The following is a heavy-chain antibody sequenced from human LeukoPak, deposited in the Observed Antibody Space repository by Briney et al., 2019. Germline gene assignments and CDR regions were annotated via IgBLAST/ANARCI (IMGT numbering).Heavy chain of an antibody. CDR1: GFTFSSYA. Sequence: PGGSLRLSCAASGFTFSSYAMHWVRQAPGKGLEWVSGISWNSGSIGYADSVKGRFTISRDNAKNSLYLQMNSLRAEDTALYYCAKALYSSSSPFDYWGQGTLVTVSS. D-gene: IGHD6-6*01. CDR3: AKALYSSSSPFDY. J-gene: IGHJ4*02. V-gene: IGHV3-9*01. CDR2: ISWNSGSI.